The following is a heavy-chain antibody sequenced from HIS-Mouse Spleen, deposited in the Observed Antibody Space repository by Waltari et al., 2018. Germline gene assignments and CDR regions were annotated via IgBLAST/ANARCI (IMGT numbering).Heavy chain of an antibody. J-gene: IGHJ4*02. CDR2: IDGDDEK. CDR1: GFSLSTSGMC. Sequence: QVTLRESGPALVKPTQTLTLTCTFSGFSLSTSGMCVSWIRQPPGKALEWLARIDGDDEKYYSTSLKTRLTISRDTSKDQVVLTMTNMDPLDTATYYCARIAEGYTSGWYAFDYWGQGTLVTVSS. CDR3: ARIAEGYTSGWYAFDY. V-gene: IGHV2-70*15. D-gene: IGHD6-19*01.